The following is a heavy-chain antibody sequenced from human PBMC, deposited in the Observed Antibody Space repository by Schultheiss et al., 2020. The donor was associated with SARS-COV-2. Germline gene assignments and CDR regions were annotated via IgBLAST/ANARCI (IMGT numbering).Heavy chain of an antibody. V-gene: IGHV1-2*02. D-gene: IGHD5-24*01. Sequence: ASVKVSCKASGYTFTGYYMHWVRQAPGQGLEWMGWINPNSGNTGYAQKFQGRVTLTTDTSTSTAYMDLKSLTSDDTAVYYCARQHVIPIIRYFDLWGRGTLVTVSS. J-gene: IGHJ2*01. CDR3: ARQHVIPIIRYFDL. CDR2: INPNSGNT. CDR1: GYTFTGYY.